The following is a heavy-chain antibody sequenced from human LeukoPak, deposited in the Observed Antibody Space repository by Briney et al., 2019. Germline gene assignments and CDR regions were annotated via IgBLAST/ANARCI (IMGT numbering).Heavy chain of an antibody. CDR3: ATDGIVGATGAFDI. J-gene: IGHJ3*02. CDR1: GDSISSYY. V-gene: IGHV4-59*01. Sequence: SETLSLTCTISGDSISSYYWSWIRQPPGKGLKWIGYIYYSGSTNYNPSLKSRVTISVDMSKNQFSLKLSSVTAADTAVYYCATDGIVGATGAFDIWGQGTMVTVSS. CDR2: IYYSGST. D-gene: IGHD1-26*01.